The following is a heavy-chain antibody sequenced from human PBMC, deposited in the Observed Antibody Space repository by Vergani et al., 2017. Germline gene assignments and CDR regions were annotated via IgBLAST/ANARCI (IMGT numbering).Heavy chain of an antibody. V-gene: IGHV1-24*01. D-gene: IGHD3-22*01. CDR3: AIGTKYYDSSGYSLDY. CDR1: GYSLTELT. J-gene: IGHJ4*02. Sequence: QVQLVQSGSEVRKPGASVKVSCQVSGYSLTELTIHWVRQAPGKGLEWMGGFDPEHGEVTFAHHIQGRVTMTEDKSTDTAYMELSSLRPEDTALYYCAIGTKYYDSSGYSLDYWGQGTLVTVSS. CDR2: FDPEHGEV.